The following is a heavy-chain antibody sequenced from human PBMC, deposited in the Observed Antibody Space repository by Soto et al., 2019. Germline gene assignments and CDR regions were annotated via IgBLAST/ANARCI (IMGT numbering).Heavy chain of an antibody. J-gene: IGHJ5*02. Sequence: PGESLKISCKGSGYSFTSYWISWVRQMPGKGLEWMGRIDPSDSYTNYSPSFQGHVTISADKSISTAYLQMTTLRVDDTAKYYCAKNSGWFNTWGQGTLVTVSS. CDR3: AKNSGWFNT. D-gene: IGHD3-10*01. CDR2: IDPSDSYT. V-gene: IGHV5-10-1*01. CDR1: GYSFTSYW.